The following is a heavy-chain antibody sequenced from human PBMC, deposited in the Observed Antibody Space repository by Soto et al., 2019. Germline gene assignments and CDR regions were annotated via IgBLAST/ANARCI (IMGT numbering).Heavy chain of an antibody. CDR3: ARDRGWFGELYLWETFQGREGTNYYYGMDV. CDR1: GYTFTSYG. Sequence: ASVKVSCKASGYTFTSYGISWVRQAPGQGLEWMGWISAYNGNTNYAQKLQGRVTMTTDTSTSTAYMELRSLRSDDTAVYYCARDRGWFGELYLWETFQGREGTNYYYGMDVWGQGTTVTVSS. J-gene: IGHJ6*02. CDR2: ISAYNGNT. D-gene: IGHD3-10*01. V-gene: IGHV1-18*01.